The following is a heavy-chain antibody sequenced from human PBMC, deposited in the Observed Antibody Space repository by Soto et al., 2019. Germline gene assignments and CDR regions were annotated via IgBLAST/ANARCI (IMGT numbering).Heavy chain of an antibody. V-gene: IGHV3-74*01. CDR3: ARASYGSDANFDY. J-gene: IGHJ4*02. D-gene: IGHD3-10*01. Sequence: PGGSLRLSCAASGFTFSSYWMHWVRQAPGKGLVWVSRINSDGSSTSYADSVKGRFTISRDNAKNTLYLQMNSLRAEDTAVYYCARASYGSDANFDYWGQGTLVTVPS. CDR1: GFTFSSYW. CDR2: INSDGSST.